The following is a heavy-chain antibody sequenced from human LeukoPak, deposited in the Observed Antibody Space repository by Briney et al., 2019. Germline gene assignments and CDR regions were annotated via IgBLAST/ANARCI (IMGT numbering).Heavy chain of an antibody. J-gene: IGHJ3*02. CDR1: GGSISSGSYY. V-gene: IGHV4-61*02. Sequence: SETLSLTCTVSGGSISSGSYYWSWIRQPAGKGLEWIGRIYTSGSTNYNPSLKSRVTISVDTSKNQFSLKLSSVTAADTAVYYCARAESFSHFDGWFGAFDIWGQGTMVTVSS. CDR2: IYTSGST. D-gene: IGHD3-9*01. CDR3: ARAESFSHFDGWFGAFDI.